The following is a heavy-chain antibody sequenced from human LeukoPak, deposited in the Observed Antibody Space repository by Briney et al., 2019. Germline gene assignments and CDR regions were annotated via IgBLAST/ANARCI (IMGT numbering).Heavy chain of an antibody. CDR1: GFTFSSYS. CDR2: ISSSSSTI. V-gene: IGHV3-48*01. D-gene: IGHD6-19*01. Sequence: GGSLRLSCAASGFTFSSYSMNWVRQAPGKGLEWVSYISSSSSTIYYADSVKGRFTISRDNAKNSLYLQMNSLRAEDTAVYYCAPWAVAGRGAPYYFDYWGQGTLVTVSS. J-gene: IGHJ4*02. CDR3: APWAVAGRGAPYYFDY.